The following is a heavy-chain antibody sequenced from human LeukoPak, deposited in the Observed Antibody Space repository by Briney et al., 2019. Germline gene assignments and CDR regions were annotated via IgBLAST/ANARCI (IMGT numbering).Heavy chain of an antibody. Sequence: GESLKISCKGSGYSFTSYWIGWVRQMPGKGLEWMGIIYPGDSDTRYSPSFQGQVTTSADKSISTAYLQWSSLKASDTAMYYCARAPKLRYFDWCDAFDIWGQGTMVTVSS. J-gene: IGHJ3*02. CDR3: ARAPKLRYFDWCDAFDI. CDR2: IYPGDSDT. V-gene: IGHV5-51*01. D-gene: IGHD3-9*01. CDR1: GYSFTSYW.